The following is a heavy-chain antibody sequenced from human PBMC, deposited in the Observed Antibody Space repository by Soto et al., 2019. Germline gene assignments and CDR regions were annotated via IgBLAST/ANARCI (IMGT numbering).Heavy chain of an antibody. V-gene: IGHV4-34*01. CDR2: INHSGST. CDR3: ARKDLLTTGTAHLNKYNWFDP. Sequence: PSETLSLTCXVYGGSFSGYYWSWIRQPPGKGLEWIGEINHSGSTNYNPSLKSRVTISVDTSKNQFSLKLSSVTAADTAVYYCARKDLLTTGTAHLNKYNWFDPGGQGTLVTVSS. CDR1: GGSFSGYY. D-gene: IGHD1-1*01. J-gene: IGHJ5*02.